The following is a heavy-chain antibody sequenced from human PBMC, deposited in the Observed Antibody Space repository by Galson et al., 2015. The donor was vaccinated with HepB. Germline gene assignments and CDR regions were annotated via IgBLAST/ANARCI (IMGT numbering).Heavy chain of an antibody. V-gene: IGHV6-1*01. CDR1: TAV. CDR2: TYYRSKWQK. CDR3: AYGVDV. J-gene: IGHJ6*02. Sequence: TAVWNWIRQSPSRGLEWLGRTYYRSKWQKDYAVSMKSRITISTDTSRNQVSLQLNSMSPEDTAVYYCAYGVDVWGQGTTVTVSS.